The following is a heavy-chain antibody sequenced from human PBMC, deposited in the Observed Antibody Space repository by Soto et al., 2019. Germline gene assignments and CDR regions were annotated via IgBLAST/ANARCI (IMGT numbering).Heavy chain of an antibody. D-gene: IGHD3-22*01. J-gene: IGHJ6*02. CDR3: AKASGYYDSSGYHHPFYCYYGMDV. V-gene: IGHV3-23*01. Sequence: LRLSCAASGFTFSSYAMSWVRQAPGKGLEWVSAISGSGGSTYYADSVKGRFTISRDNSKNTLYLQMNSLRAEDTAVYYCAKASGYYDSSGYHHPFYCYYGMDVWGQGTTVTVSS. CDR1: GFTFSSYA. CDR2: ISGSGGST.